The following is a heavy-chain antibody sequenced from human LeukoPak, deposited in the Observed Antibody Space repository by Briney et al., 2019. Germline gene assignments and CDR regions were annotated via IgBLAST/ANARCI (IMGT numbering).Heavy chain of an antibody. V-gene: IGHV3-23*01. CDR2: LCGSGDST. CDR3: AKDGFSSSWYYFGY. D-gene: IGHD6-13*01. J-gene: IGHJ4*02. CDR1: GFTFSFYA. Sequence: GGSLRLSCAASGFTFSFYAMSWVREAPGKGLEWVSDLCGSGDSTYYADPVKSQFTISRDNSKITLYLQMNSLRAEDTAVYYCAKDGFSSSWYYFGYWGQGTLVTVCS.